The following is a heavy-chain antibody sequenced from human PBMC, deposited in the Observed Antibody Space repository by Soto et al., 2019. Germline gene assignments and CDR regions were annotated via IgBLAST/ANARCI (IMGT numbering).Heavy chain of an antibody. V-gene: IGHV1-18*01. J-gene: IGHJ3*02. Sequence: ASVKVSCKASGYTFTSYGISWVRQAPGQGLEWMGWISAYNGNTNYAQKLQGRVTMTTDTSTSTAYMELRSLRSDDTAVYYCARGDITGPTEDDAFDIWGQRTMVTVSS. CDR3: ARGDITGPTEDDAFDI. CDR1: GYTFTSYG. CDR2: ISAYNGNT. D-gene: IGHD1-7*01.